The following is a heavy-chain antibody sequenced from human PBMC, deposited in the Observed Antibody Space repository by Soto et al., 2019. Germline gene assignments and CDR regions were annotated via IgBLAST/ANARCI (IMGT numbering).Heavy chain of an antibody. CDR1: GFTFSSYW. J-gene: IGHJ4*02. CDR3: ATAGPYSSSWYY. CDR2: IKQDGSEK. D-gene: IGHD6-13*01. Sequence: GGSLRLSCAASGFTFSSYWMSWVCQAPGKGLEWVANIKQDGSEKYYVDSVKGRFTISRDNAKNSLYLQMNSLRAEDTAVYYCATAGPYSSSWYYWGQGTLVTVSS. V-gene: IGHV3-7*01.